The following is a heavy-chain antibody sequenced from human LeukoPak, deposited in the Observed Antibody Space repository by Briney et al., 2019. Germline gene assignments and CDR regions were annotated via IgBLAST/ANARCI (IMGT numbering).Heavy chain of an antibody. Sequence: ASVKVSCKASGYTFTSYYMHWVRQAPGQGLEWMGIINPSGGSTSYAQKFQGRVTMTRDTSTSTVYMELSSLRSEDTAVYYCAITTVTTYAFDIWGQGTMVTVSS. CDR2: INPSGGST. D-gene: IGHD4-17*01. CDR3: AITTVTTYAFDI. V-gene: IGHV1-46*01. CDR1: GYTFTSYY. J-gene: IGHJ3*02.